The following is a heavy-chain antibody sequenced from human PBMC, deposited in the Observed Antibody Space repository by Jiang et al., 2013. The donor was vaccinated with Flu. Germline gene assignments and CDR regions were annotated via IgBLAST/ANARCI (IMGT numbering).Heavy chain of an antibody. Sequence: GPGLVKPSETLSLTCAVSSGSISSYYWNWIRQPAGKGLEWIGRIYTTGSTNYTPSLKSRVTMSVDRSKNQFSLKLTSVTAADTAIYYCAREVAVATLSFDIWGRGTMVTVSS. D-gene: IGHD6-19*01. CDR3: AREVAVATLSFDI. V-gene: IGHV4-4*07. CDR1: SGSISSYY. J-gene: IGHJ3*02. CDR2: IYTTGST.